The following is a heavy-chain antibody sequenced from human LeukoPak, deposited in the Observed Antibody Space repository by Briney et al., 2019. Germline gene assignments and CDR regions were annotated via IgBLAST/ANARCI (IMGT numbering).Heavy chain of an antibody. J-gene: IGHJ5*01. CDR1: GGSISNDY. CDR2: IHSSGST. CDR3: ARDRCEGYCTSFDS. V-gene: IGHV4-4*07. Sequence: SETLSLTCTVSGGSISNDYWSWIRQPAGKGLEWIGRIHSSGSTNYNPSPKSRVTISVDKSKNQFSLRLSSVIAADTAVYFCARDRCEGYCTSFDSWGQGTLVTVSS. D-gene: IGHD2-8*01.